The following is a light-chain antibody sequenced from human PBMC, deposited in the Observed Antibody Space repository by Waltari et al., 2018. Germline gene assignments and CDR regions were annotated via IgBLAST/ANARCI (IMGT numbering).Light chain of an antibody. J-gene: IGLJ3*02. CDR3: AAWDDSLNGRV. Sequence: QSVLAQPPSASGTPGQGVTVSCSGSSSNIGRNGVSWYQQVPGTAPKLLIHTDKPRPPGVPDRFSGSKSGTSASLAISGLQSEDEAHYYCAAWDDSLNGRVFGGGTEVTVL. V-gene: IGLV1-44*01. CDR2: TDK. CDR1: SSNIGRNG.